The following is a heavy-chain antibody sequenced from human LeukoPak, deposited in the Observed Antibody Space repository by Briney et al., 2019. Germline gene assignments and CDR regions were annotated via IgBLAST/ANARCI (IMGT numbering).Heavy chain of an antibody. CDR3: AREMATIALFDY. J-gene: IGHJ4*02. Sequence: SSETLSLTCTVSGGSISSGDYYWSWIRQPPGKGLEWIGYIYHSGSTYYNPSLKSRVTISVDTSKNQFSLKLSSVTAADTAVYYCAREMATIALFDYWGQGTLVTVSS. CDR1: GGSISSGDYY. V-gene: IGHV4-30-4*01. D-gene: IGHD5-24*01. CDR2: IYHSGST.